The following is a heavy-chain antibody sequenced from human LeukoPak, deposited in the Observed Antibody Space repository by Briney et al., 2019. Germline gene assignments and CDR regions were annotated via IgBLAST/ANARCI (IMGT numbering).Heavy chain of an antibody. D-gene: IGHD2-2*01. CDR1: KFTFSSYA. CDR2: ISGSGGNT. CDR3: AKVGQPYCSSASCYHFDY. Sequence: GGSLRLSGAASKFTFSSYAMSGVRKAPGKGLEWVSGISGSGGNTYYADSVKGRFTISRDNSKNTLYLQMNSLRAEDTAVYYCAKVGQPYCSSASCYHFDYWGQGALVTVSS. J-gene: IGHJ4*02. V-gene: IGHV3-23*01.